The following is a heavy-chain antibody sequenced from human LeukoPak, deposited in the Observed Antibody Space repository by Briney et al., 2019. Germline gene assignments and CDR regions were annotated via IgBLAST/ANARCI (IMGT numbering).Heavy chain of an antibody. D-gene: IGHD3-9*01. CDR3: AKGANLRYFDWLHFDY. CDR2: ISGSDSRT. Sequence: GGSLRLSCTASGFTFSSYAMTWVRQAPGKGLEWVSAISGSDSRTYYADSVKGRFTISRDNSKNTLSLQMNSLRAEDTAVYYCAKGANLRYFDWLHFDYWGQGTLVTVSS. CDR1: GFTFSSYA. J-gene: IGHJ4*02. V-gene: IGHV3-23*01.